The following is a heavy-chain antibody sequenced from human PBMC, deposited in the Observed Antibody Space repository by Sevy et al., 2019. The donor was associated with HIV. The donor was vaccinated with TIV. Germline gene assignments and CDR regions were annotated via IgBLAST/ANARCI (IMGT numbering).Heavy chain of an antibody. Sequence: GGSLRLSCAASGFTFSSYAMSWVRQAPGKGLEWVSVIYSGGSTYYADSVKGRFTISRDNSKNTLYLQMNSLRAEDTAVYYCARGGSSGSYYFFDYWGQGTLVTVSS. D-gene: IGHD1-26*01. V-gene: IGHV3-53*01. CDR3: ARGGSSGSYYFFDY. CDR1: GFTFSSYA. J-gene: IGHJ4*02. CDR2: IYSGGST.